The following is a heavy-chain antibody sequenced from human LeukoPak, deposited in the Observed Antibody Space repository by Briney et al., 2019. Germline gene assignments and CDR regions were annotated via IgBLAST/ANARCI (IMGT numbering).Heavy chain of an antibody. CDR3: ARTPLGGRSVGPEGY. V-gene: IGHV1-69*13. CDR1: GGTFSSYA. J-gene: IGHJ4*02. Sequence: ASVKVSCKASGGTFSSYAISWVRQAPGQGLEWMEGIIPIFGTANYAQKFQGRVTITADESTSTAYMELSSLRSEDTAVYYCARTPLGGRSVGPEGYWGQGTLVTVSS. D-gene: IGHD3-10*01. CDR2: IIPIFGTA.